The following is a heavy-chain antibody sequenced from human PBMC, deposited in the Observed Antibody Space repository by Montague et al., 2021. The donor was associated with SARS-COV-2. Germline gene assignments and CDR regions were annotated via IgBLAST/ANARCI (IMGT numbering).Heavy chain of an antibody. J-gene: IGHJ3*02. D-gene: IGHD3-16*01. CDR1: GFTFSRYG. CDR2: IWYDGSNK. CDR3: ARPLGGSLNDAFDI. V-gene: IGHV3-33*08. Sequence: SLRLSCAASGFTFSRYGMHWVRQAPGKGLEWVAVIWYDGSNKYYADSVKGRFTISRDNSKNTLYLQMNSLRAEDTAVYYCARPLGGSLNDAFDIWGQGTMVTVSS.